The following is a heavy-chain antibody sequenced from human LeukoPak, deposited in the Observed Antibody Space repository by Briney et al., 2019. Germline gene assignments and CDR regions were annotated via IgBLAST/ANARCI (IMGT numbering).Heavy chain of an antibody. J-gene: IGHJ3*01. CDR2: IWSDGINR. Sequence: GGSLRLSCVASGFTFTTYGMHWVRQAPGKGLEWVAVIWSDGINRFYADSVKGRFTFSRDNSKNTLSLQMYSLRVEDTAVYYCVKERGPFDAFDVWGHGTVVTVSS. V-gene: IGHV3-33*06. CDR1: GFTFTTYG. CDR3: VKERGPFDAFDV.